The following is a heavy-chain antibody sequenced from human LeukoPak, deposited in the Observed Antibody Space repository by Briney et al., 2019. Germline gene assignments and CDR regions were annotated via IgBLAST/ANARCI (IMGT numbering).Heavy chain of an antibody. CDR2: MNPNSGNT. CDR1: GYTFTSYD. J-gene: IGHJ4*02. V-gene: IGHV1-8*01. D-gene: IGHD3-3*01. CDR3: ARDSDFWSGYPIPNDY. Sequence: GASVKVSCKASGYTFTSYDINWVRQATGQGLEWMGWMNPNSGNTGYAQKFQGRVTMTRNTSISTAYMELSSLRSEDTAVYYCARDSDFWSGYPIPNDYWGQGTLVTASS.